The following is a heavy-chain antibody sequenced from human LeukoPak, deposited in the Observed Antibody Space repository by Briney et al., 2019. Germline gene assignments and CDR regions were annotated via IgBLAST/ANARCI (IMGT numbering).Heavy chain of an antibody. Sequence: SETLSLTCTVPGGSISSYYWSWIRQPPGKGLEWIGYIYYSGSTNYNPSLKSRVTISVDTSKNQFSLKLSSVTAADTAVYYCARDQTPTVYFDYWGQGTLVTVSS. CDR2: IYYSGST. CDR3: ARDQTPTVYFDY. CDR1: GGSISSYY. D-gene: IGHD4-17*01. V-gene: IGHV4-59*01. J-gene: IGHJ4*02.